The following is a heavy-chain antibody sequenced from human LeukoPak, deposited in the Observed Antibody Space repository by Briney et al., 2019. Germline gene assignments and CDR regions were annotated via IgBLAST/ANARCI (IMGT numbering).Heavy chain of an antibody. Sequence: PGGSLRLSCAASGFIFTNAWMNWVRQAPGKGLEWVGRIKSKTDGGTTDYAAPVKGRFTVSRDDSKKMLYLQMNSLKTEDTGVYYCTSSSSDWGQGTVVTVSS. V-gene: IGHV3-15*01. CDR3: TSSSSD. CDR2: IKSKTDGGTT. CDR1: GFIFTNAW. D-gene: IGHD6-19*01. J-gene: IGHJ4*02.